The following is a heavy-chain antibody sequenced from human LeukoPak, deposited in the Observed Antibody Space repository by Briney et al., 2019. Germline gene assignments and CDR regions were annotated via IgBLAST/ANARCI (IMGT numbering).Heavy chain of an antibody. CDR2: ISGSGGRT. CDR3: AKSPNP. V-gene: IGHV3-23*01. D-gene: IGHD1-14*01. J-gene: IGHJ3*01. Sequence: GGSLRLSCAASGFTFSNYAMRWVRQAPGKGLEWVSAISGSGGRTYYADSVKGRFTISRDDAKNALYLQRNSLRAEDTAIYYCAKSPNPWGQGTMVTVS. CDR1: GFTFSNYA.